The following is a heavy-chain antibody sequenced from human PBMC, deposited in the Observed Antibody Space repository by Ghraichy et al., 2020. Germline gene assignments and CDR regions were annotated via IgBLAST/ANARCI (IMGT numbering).Heavy chain of an antibody. CDR2: ISSSSSYI. J-gene: IGHJ4*02. Sequence: GGSLRLSCAASGFTFSSYSMNWVRQAPGKGLEWVSSISSSSSYIYYADSVKGRFTISRDNAKNSLYLQMNSLRAEDTAVYYCARVRSWGAARHLDYWGQGTLVTVSS. V-gene: IGHV3-21*01. D-gene: IGHD6-6*01. CDR3: ARVRSWGAARHLDY. CDR1: GFTFSSYS.